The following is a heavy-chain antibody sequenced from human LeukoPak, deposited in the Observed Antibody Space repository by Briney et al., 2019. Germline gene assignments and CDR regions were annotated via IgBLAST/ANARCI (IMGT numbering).Heavy chain of an antibody. Sequence: SETLSLTCAVYGGSFSGYYWSWIRQPPGKGLEWIGEINHSGSTNYNPSLKSRVTISVDTSKDQFSLKLSSVTAADTAVYYCARARRRFDPWGQGTLVTVSS. CDR2: INHSGST. V-gene: IGHV4-34*01. CDR3: ARARRRFDP. CDR1: GGSFSGYY. J-gene: IGHJ5*02.